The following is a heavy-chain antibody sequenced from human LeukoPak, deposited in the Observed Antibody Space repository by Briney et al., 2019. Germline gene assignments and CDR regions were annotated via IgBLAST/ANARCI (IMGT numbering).Heavy chain of an antibody. CDR1: GGSVTSDTYC. J-gene: IGHJ4*02. D-gene: IGHD6-13*01. V-gene: IGHV4-61*01. CDR2: IYYSGST. CDR3: ARSNDNSWYFDY. Sequence: PSETLSLTCTVSGGSVTSDTYCWSWIRQPQGKGLEWIGYIYYSGSTNYNPSLKSRVTISVDTSKNQFSLKLSSVTAADTAVYYCARSNDNSWYFDYWGQGTLVTVSS.